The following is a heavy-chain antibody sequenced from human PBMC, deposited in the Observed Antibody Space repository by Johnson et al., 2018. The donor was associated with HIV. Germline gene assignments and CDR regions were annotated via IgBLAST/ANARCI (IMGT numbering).Heavy chain of an antibody. CDR3: AKGLLIAAAHDAFDI. D-gene: IGHD6-13*01. J-gene: IGHJ3*02. CDR1: GLIFSRSW. V-gene: IGHV3-74*02. CDR2: SNSDGSIT. Sequence: MLLVESGGGLVQPGGSLRLSCAASGLIFSRSWMHWVRQAPGKGLVWVSRSNSDGSITNYADSVKGRFTISRDNSKNTLYLQMTSLRAEDTAVYYCAKGLLIAAAHDAFDIWGQGTMVTVSS.